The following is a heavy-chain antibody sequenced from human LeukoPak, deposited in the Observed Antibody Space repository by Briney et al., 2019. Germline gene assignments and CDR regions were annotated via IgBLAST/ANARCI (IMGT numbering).Heavy chain of an antibody. Sequence: ASVKVSCRASGYTFTGYYMHWVRQAPGQGLEWMGWISAYNGNTNYAQKLQGRVTMTTDTSTSTAYMELRSLRSDDTAVYYCARDDALVATGSFDYWGQGTLVTVSS. CDR3: ARDDALVATGSFDY. V-gene: IGHV1-18*04. CDR1: GYTFTGYY. D-gene: IGHD5-12*01. J-gene: IGHJ4*02. CDR2: ISAYNGNT.